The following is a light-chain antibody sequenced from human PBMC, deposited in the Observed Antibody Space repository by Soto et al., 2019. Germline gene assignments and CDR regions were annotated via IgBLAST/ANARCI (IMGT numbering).Light chain of an antibody. CDR1: QSVKSN. V-gene: IGKV3-15*01. Sequence: EIVMTQSPATLSVSPGERATLSCRASQSVKSNLAWYQQKPGQAPRLLIYDASTRATDIPARFSGSGSGTEFTLTISSLQSEDFAVYYCHQYNKWPSFGGGTKVEIK. CDR2: DAS. J-gene: IGKJ4*01. CDR3: HQYNKWPS.